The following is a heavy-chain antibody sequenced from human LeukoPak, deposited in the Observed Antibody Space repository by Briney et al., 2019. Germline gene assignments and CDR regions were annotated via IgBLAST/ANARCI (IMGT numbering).Heavy chain of an antibody. D-gene: IGHD2-2*01. CDR1: GGSISSYY. CDR2: IYYSGST. V-gene: IGHV4-59*01. CDR3: ARENRYCSSTSCSYYYYMDV. J-gene: IGHJ6*03. Sequence: SETLSLTCTVSGGSISSYYWSWIRQPPGKGLEWIGHIYYSGSTNYNPSLKSRVTISVDTSKNQFSLKLSSVTAADTAVYYCARENRYCSSTSCSYYYYMDVWGKGTTVTVSS.